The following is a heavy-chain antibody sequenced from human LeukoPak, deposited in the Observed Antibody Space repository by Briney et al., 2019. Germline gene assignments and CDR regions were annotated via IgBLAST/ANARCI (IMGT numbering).Heavy chain of an antibody. V-gene: IGHV3-23*01. J-gene: IGHJ4*02. CDR3: ARKSASGNYPLDY. D-gene: IGHD3-10*01. CDR2: MSADSATT. Sequence: GGSLRLSCAASGFTFSSYGMHWVRQAPGKGLEGVSVMSADSATTFYADSVKGRFTISRDNAKNTVFLQMSSLRAEDTALYYCARKSASGNYPLDYWGQGTLVTVSS. CDR1: GFTFSSYG.